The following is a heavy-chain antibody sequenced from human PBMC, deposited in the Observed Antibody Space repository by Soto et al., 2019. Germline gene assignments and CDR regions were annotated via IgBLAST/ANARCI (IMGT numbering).Heavy chain of an antibody. J-gene: IGHJ6*02. D-gene: IGHD2-21*01. CDR3: AREAPYCTSATCPKFYDMDV. CDR2: IIPILNSP. CDR1: GGTFGSYA. V-gene: IGHV1-69*13. Sequence: GASVKVSCKASGGTFGSYAITWVRRAPGQGLEWLGGIIPILNSPAYAQKFQSRVVITADEITNTAYMELNSLRFYDTAVYYCAREAPYCTSATCPKFYDMDVWGQGTTVTVSS.